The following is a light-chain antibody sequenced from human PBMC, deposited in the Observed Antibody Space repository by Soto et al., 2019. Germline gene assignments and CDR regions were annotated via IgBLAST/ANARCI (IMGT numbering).Light chain of an antibody. CDR1: SSNIGSYT. CDR3: AAWDDSLNVVV. J-gene: IGLJ2*01. CDR2: KNN. Sequence: QSVLTQPPSASGTPGQRVTISCSGSSSNIGSYTVNWYQQHPGTAPKLLIYKNNQRPSGVPDRFSGSKSGTSASLAISGLRSEDEAGYYCAAWDDSLNVVVFGGGTKLTVL. V-gene: IGLV1-44*01.